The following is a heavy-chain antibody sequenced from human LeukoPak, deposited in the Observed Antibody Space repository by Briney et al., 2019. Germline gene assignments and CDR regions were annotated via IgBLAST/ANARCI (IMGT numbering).Heavy chain of an antibody. Sequence: VESLKISCKCTGYSFTSYGIGWVRQRPGKCLEWMGIIYPGDSDTRYSPSFQGHVTISADKPISTPYLQWSRLKPSDSAMYHCARRSSSSRWYDCWGQGPLVTVSS. CDR2: IYPGDSDT. D-gene: IGHD6-13*01. V-gene: IGHV5-51*01. CDR1: GYSFTSYG. CDR3: ARRSSSSRWYDC. J-gene: IGHJ4*02.